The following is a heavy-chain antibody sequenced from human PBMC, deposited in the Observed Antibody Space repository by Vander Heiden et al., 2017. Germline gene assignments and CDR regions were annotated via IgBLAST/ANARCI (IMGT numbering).Heavy chain of an antibody. V-gene: IGHV3-73*02. CDR3: TRLGWELFPE. J-gene: IGHJ4*02. CDR2: IRSKANSYST. CDR1: GLTFSGVA. D-gene: IGHD1-26*01. Sequence: EVQLVASGRVLVQPRGSLNLSCPLSGLTFSGVAMHCVRQASGKGLEWVGRIRSKANSYSTAYAASVKGRFTISRDDSKNTAYLQMNSLKTEDTAVYYCTRLGWELFPEWGQGTLVTVSS.